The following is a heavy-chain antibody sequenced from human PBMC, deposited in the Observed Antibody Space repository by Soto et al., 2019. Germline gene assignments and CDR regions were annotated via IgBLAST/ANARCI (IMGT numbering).Heavy chain of an antibody. J-gene: IGHJ5*02. D-gene: IGHD1-26*01. CDR2: IYSGGST. CDR1: GFTVSSNY. Sequence: GGSLRLSCAASGFTVSSNYMSWVRQAPGKGLEWVSVIYSGGSTYYADSVKGRFTISRDNSKLTLYLQMNSLRAEDPAVYYCAREAPNGYLPYYTETWGQGVPVAVSS. CDR3: AREAPNGYLPYYTET. V-gene: IGHV3-53*01.